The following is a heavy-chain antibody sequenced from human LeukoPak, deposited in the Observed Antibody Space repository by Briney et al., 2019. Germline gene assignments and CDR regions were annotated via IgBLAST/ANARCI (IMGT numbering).Heavy chain of an antibody. J-gene: IGHJ4*02. CDR2: INQDGSEK. Sequence: GGSLRLSCAVSGFSFNSHWMNWVRQAPGRGLEWVASINQDGSEKYYADSVKGRFIMSRDNAKNSLYLQMNSLRVEDTAIYYCARDGEAAGLYFDYWGQGTLVIVSS. V-gene: IGHV3-7*01. D-gene: IGHD6-13*01. CDR3: ARDGEAAGLYFDY. CDR1: GFSFNSHW.